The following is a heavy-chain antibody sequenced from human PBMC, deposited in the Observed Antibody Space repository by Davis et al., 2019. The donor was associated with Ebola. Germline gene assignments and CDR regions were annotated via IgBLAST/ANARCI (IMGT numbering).Heavy chain of an antibody. CDR3: ATLRSGFDY. V-gene: IGHV4-34*01. Sequence: SETLSLTCAVYGGSFSGYYWSWIRQPPGKGLEWIGEINHSGSTNYNPSLKSRVTISVDTSKNQFSLKLSSVTAAGTAVYYCATLRSGFDYWGQGTLVTVSS. D-gene: IGHD6-19*01. CDR1: GGSFSGYY. CDR2: INHSGST. J-gene: IGHJ4*02.